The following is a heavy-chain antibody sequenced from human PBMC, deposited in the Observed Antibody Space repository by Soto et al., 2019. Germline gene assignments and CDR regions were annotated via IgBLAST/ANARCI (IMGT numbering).Heavy chain of an antibody. Sequence: GASVKVSCKASGYTFTRYTMNWVRQAPGQRLEWMGWINPDNGNTKSSQKFQDRVSITRDTSASTAYMDLSSLRSEDTAVYYCARGIATGQFDPWGQGTLVTVSS. J-gene: IGHJ5*02. D-gene: IGHD2-15*01. CDR1: GYTFTRYT. CDR3: ARGIATGQFDP. CDR2: INPDNGNT. V-gene: IGHV1-3*01.